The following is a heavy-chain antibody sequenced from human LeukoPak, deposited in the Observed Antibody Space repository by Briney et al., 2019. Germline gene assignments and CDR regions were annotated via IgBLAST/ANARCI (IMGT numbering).Heavy chain of an antibody. CDR2: IYYSGST. Sequence: PPETLSLTCTVSGGSISSYYWSWIRQLPGKGLEWIGYIYYSGSTNYNPSLKSRVTISVDTSKNQFSLKLSSVTAADTAMYYCARVSGYDWESFYDYWGQGSLVTVSS. CDR3: ARVSGYDWESFYDY. D-gene: IGHD5-12*01. V-gene: IGHV4-59*01. CDR1: GGSISSYY. J-gene: IGHJ4*02.